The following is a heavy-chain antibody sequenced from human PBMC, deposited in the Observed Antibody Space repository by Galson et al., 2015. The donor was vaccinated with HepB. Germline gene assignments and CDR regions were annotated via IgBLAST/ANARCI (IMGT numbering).Heavy chain of an antibody. V-gene: IGHV3-23*01. Sequence: SLRLSCAASGFTFSSYAMSWVRQAPGKGLEWVSAISGSGGSTYYADSVKGRFTISRDNSKNTLYVQMNSLRAEDTAVYYCAKSSSSWSGRFDYWGQGTLVTVSS. CDR1: GFTFSSYA. CDR3: AKSSSSWSGRFDY. CDR2: ISGSGGST. D-gene: IGHD6-13*01. J-gene: IGHJ4*02.